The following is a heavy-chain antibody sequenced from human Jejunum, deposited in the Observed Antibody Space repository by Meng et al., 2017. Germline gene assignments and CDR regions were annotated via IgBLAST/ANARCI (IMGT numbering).Heavy chain of an antibody. CDR1: GGSISGGSYY. Sequence: SETLSLTCTVSGGSISGGSYYWGWIRQSAEKGLEWVGHIYISDNTYTTGRTSYNPSLKSRATISVDTSNNQFSLKVNSVTAADTAVYYCARIGPGNGAYFQYYYYYIMDVWGQGTTVTVSS. J-gene: IGHJ6*02. CDR2: IYISDNTYTTGRT. D-gene: IGHD4/OR15-4a*01. V-gene: IGHV4-61*09. CDR3: ARIGPGNGAYFQYYYYYIMDV.